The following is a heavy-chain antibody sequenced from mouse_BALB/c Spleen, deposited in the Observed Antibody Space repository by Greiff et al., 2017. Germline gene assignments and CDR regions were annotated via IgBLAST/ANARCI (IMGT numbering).Heavy chain of an antibody. Sequence: EVQLQESGAELVKPGASVKLSCTASGFTVKDPSMHWVKQRPEQGLEWIGRIDPANGNTKYDPKFQGKATITADPSSNPAYLQLSSLTSEDTAVYYCAPYELGQYLDVWGAGTTVTGSA. J-gene: IGHJ1*01. CDR3: APYELGQYLDV. CDR1: GFTVKDPS. D-gene: IGHD4-1*01. V-gene: IGHV14-3*02. CDR2: IDPANGNT.